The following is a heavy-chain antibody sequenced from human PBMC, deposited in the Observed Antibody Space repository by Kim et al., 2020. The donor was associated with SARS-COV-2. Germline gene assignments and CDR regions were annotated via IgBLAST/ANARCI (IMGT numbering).Heavy chain of an antibody. J-gene: IGHJ3*02. CDR3: ARDLAIFGVVIPNDAFDI. Sequence: GGSLRLSCAASGFTFSSYSMNWVRQAPGKGLEWVSYISSSSSTIYYADSVKGRFTISRDNAKNSLYLQMNSLRDEDTAVYYCARDLAIFGVVIPNDAFDIWGQETMVTRS. CDR1: GFTFSSYS. V-gene: IGHV3-48*02. D-gene: IGHD3-3*01. CDR2: ISSSSSTI.